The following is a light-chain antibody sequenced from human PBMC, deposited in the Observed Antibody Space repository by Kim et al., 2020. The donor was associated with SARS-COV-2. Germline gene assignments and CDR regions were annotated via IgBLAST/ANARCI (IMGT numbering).Light chain of an antibody. V-gene: IGKV3-11*01. Sequence: LSLSPGERATLSCRASQSVSNFLAWYQQKPGQPPRLLIYDASNRATGIPARFSGSGSGTDFTLTISSLEPEDFAVYYCQQRGNWRTFGQGTKLEI. CDR3: QQRGNWRT. CDR1: QSVSNF. CDR2: DAS. J-gene: IGKJ2*01.